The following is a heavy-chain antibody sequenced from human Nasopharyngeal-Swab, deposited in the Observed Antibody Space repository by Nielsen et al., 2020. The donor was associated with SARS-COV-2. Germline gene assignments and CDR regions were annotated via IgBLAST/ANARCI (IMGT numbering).Heavy chain of an antibody. V-gene: IGHV4-59*01. Sequence: WIRQPPGKGLEWIGYIYYSGSPNYNPSLKSRVTISVDTSKNQFSLKLSSVTAADTDVYYCARDRRITIFGVATPALPGAFDIWGQGTMVTVSS. J-gene: IGHJ3*02. D-gene: IGHD3-3*01. CDR3: ARDRRITIFGVATPALPGAFDI. CDR2: IYYSGSP.